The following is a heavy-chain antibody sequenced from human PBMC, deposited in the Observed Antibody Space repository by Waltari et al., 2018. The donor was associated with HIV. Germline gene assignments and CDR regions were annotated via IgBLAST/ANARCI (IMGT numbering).Heavy chain of an antibody. Sequence: QLTLKESGPTLVKPTQTLTLTCTFSGFSLNTRGVGVGWIRQPPGKALEWLALIYWDDDKRYSPSLRDRLTITKDSSKNQVVLAMTNMDPVDTATYYCVHSSCDYWGQGTLVTVSS. V-gene: IGHV2-5*02. CDR3: VHSSCDY. J-gene: IGHJ4*02. CDR1: GFSLNTRGVG. CDR2: IYWDDDK.